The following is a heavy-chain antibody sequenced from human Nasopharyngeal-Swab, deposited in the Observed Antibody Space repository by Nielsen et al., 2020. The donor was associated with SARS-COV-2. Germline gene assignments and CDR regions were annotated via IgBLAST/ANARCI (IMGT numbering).Heavy chain of an antibody. J-gene: IGHJ5*02. D-gene: IGHD5-24*01. Sequence: IRQPPGKGLEWVSLISGDGGSTYYADSVKGRFTISRDNSKNSLYLQMNSLRTEDTALYYCAKDTVEMATNPWGQGTLVTVSS. CDR3: AKDTVEMATNP. CDR2: ISGDGGST. V-gene: IGHV3-43*02.